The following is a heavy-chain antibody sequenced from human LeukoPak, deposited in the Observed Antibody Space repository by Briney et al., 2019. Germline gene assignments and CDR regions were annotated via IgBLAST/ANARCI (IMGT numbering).Heavy chain of an antibody. CDR3: ARERGDYGDYARMTLGTFDI. V-gene: IGHV3-33*01. CDR2: IWYDGSVK. CDR1: GFTFNNYG. D-gene: IGHD4-17*01. J-gene: IGHJ3*02. Sequence: GGSLRLSCAASGFTFNNYGIHWVRQAPGKGLEWVAVIWYDGSVKYYADSVKGRFTISRDNSKNTLYLQMISLRAEDTAVYYCARERGDYGDYARMTLGTFDIWGQGTMVTVSS.